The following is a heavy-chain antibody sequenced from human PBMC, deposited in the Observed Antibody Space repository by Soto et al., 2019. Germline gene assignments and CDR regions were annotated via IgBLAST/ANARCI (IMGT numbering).Heavy chain of an antibody. J-gene: IGHJ5*02. CDR2: ISYDGSNK. D-gene: IGHD3-10*01. CDR1: GFTFSSYA. V-gene: IGHV3-30-3*01. Sequence: QVQLVESGGGVVQPGRSLRLSCAASGFTFSSYAMHWVRQAPVKGLEWVAVISYDGSNKYYADSVKGRFTISRDNSKNTLYLQMNSLRAEDTAVYYCARGAYYYTRRDNWFDPWGQGTLVTVSS. CDR3: ARGAYYYTRRDNWFDP.